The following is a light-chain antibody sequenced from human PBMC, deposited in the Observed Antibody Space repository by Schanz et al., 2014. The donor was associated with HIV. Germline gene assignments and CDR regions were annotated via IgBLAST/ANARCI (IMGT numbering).Light chain of an antibody. CDR2: DVN. CDR1: SSDVGGYNY. Sequence: QSALTQPASVSGSPGQSIAISCTGTSSDVGGYNYVSWYQQHPNKAPKLIIYDVNNRPSGVSNAFSGTKSGNTASLTISGLQAEDEANYYCPSNTSTATLVFGTGTKLTVL. V-gene: IGLV2-14*03. CDR3: PSNTSTATLV. J-gene: IGLJ1*01.